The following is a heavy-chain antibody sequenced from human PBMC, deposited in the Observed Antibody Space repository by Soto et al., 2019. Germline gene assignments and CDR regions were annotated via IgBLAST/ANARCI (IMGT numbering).Heavy chain of an antibody. CDR2: IIPISGIA. J-gene: IGHJ4*02. Sequence: QVQLVQSGAEVKKPGSSVKVSCTASGGTFSSYTISWVRQAPGQGIEWMGRIIPISGIANHAQKFQGRVTITADKSTGTAYMELSSQKSEDTAVYYCAHPPRYWGQGTLVTVSS. CDR3: AHPPRY. CDR1: GGTFSSYT. V-gene: IGHV1-69*02.